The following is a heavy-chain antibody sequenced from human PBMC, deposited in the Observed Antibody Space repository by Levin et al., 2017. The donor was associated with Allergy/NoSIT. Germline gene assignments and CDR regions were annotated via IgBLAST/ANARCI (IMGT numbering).Heavy chain of an antibody. Sequence: GESLKISCAASGFTFSSYSMNWVRQAPGKGLEWVSSISSSSSYIYYADSVKGRFTISRDNAKNSLYLQMNSLRAEDTAVYYCARDNLPSVPLKSRSTSCQGQWGQGTLVTVSS. D-gene: IGHD2-2*01. CDR2: ISSSSSYI. V-gene: IGHV3-21*01. CDR1: GFTFSSYS. CDR3: ARDNLPSVPLKSRSTSCQGQ. J-gene: IGHJ4*02.